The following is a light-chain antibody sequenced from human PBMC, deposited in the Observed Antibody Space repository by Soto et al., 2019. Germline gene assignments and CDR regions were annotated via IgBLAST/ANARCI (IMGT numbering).Light chain of an antibody. CDR1: SGYSNYK. CDR3: GADHGSGSNFVL. J-gene: IGLJ2*01. V-gene: IGLV9-49*01. Sequence: QAVVTQPPSASASLGASVTLICILSSGYSNYKVDWFQQRPGKGPRFVMRVGTGGIVGSKGDGIPDRFSVLGSGLNRYLTIKNIQEEDESDYHCGADHGSGSNFVLFGGGTKLTV. CDR2: VGTGGIVG.